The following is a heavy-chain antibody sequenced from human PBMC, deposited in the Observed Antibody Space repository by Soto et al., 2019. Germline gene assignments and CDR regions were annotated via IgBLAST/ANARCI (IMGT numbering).Heavy chain of an antibody. Sequence: PGESLKISCKGSGYSFTSYWIGWVRQMPGKGLEWMGIIYPGDSDTRYSPYFRGQVTISADKSISTAYLQWSSLKASDTAMYYCARTSATGKYYDGMDVWGQGTTVTVSS. D-gene: IGHD6-13*01. V-gene: IGHV5-51*01. CDR3: ARTSATGKYYDGMDV. J-gene: IGHJ6*02. CDR1: GYSFTSYW. CDR2: IYPGDSDT.